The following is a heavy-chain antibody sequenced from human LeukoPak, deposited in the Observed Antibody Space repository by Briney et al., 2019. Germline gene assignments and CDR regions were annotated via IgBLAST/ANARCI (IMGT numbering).Heavy chain of an antibody. CDR3: ARVDSSGWYLFDY. V-gene: IGHV4-4*07. J-gene: IGHJ4*02. Sequence: PSETLSLTCTVPGGSISSYYWSWIRQPAGKGLEWIGRIYTSGSTNYNPSLKSRVTMSGDTHKNQFSLKLSSVTAADTAVYYCARVDSSGWYLFDYWGQGTLVTVSS. CDR1: GGSISSYY. CDR2: IYTSGST. D-gene: IGHD6-19*01.